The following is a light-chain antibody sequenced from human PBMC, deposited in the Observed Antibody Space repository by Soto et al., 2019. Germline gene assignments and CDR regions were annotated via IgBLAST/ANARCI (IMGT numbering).Light chain of an antibody. V-gene: IGLV2-11*01. CDR1: INDVGGYNS. CDR3: CSYAGSYTSYV. J-gene: IGLJ1*01. CDR2: SVT. Sequence: QSVLTQPRSVSGSPGQSVTISCSGTINDVGGYNSVSWFQHHPGSAPKLMVHSVTQRPSGVPDRFSGSKSGNTASLTISGPQAEVEADYYCCSYAGSYTSYVFGTGTKVTVL.